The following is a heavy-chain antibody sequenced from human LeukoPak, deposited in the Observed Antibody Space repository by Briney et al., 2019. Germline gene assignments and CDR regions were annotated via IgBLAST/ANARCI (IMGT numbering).Heavy chain of an antibody. Sequence: GGSLRLSCAASGFTFSSDAMSWVRQAPGKGLEWVANIKQDGSEKYYVDSVKGRFTISRDNAKNSLYLQMNSLRAEDTAVYYCAREKRIAAEDYFDYWGQGTLVTVSS. V-gene: IGHV3-7*01. D-gene: IGHD6-6*01. CDR1: GFTFSSDA. CDR3: AREKRIAAEDYFDY. J-gene: IGHJ4*02. CDR2: IKQDGSEK.